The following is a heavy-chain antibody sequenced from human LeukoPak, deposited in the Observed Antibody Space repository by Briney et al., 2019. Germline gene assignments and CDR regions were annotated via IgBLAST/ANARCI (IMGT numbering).Heavy chain of an antibody. CDR1: GGSMSSYS. CDR2: IFASGST. D-gene: IGHD6-19*01. Sequence: PSETLSLTCTVSGGSMSSYSWTWIRQPAGKGLEWIGRIFASGSTNYNPSLKIRVTMSVDTSKNQFSLRLSSVTAADTAVYYCARAVAVAETGVTYWYFDLWGRGTLVTVSS. J-gene: IGHJ2*01. V-gene: IGHV4-4*07. CDR3: ARAVAVAETGVTYWYFDL.